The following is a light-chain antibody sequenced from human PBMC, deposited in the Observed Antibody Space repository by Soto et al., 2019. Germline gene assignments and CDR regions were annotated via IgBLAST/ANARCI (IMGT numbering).Light chain of an antibody. CDR3: QQYNSYSWT. Sequence: DIQMTQSPSTLSASVGDRVSITCRASQSISTRLAWYQQKPGKAPKLLIYDASSLESGVPSRFSGSGSGTEFTLTISSLQPDDFATYYCQQYNSYSWTFGQGTKVDNK. V-gene: IGKV1-5*01. CDR1: QSISTR. CDR2: DAS. J-gene: IGKJ1*01.